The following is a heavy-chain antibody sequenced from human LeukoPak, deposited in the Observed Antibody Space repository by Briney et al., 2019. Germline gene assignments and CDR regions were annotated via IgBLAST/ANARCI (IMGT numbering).Heavy chain of an antibody. V-gene: IGHV4-61*08. CDR1: GGSISSGGYY. J-gene: IGHJ3*02. CDR2: IYYSGST. Sequence: SETLSLTCTVSGGSISSGGYYWSWIRQHPGKGLEWIGYIYYSGSTNYNPSLKSRVTISVDTSKNQFSLKLSSVTAADTAVYYCARDLRRDAFDIWGQGTMVTVSS. CDR3: ARDLRRDAFDI.